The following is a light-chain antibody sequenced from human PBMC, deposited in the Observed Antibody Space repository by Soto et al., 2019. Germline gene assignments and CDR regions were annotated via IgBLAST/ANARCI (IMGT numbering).Light chain of an antibody. V-gene: IGLV2-14*03. J-gene: IGLJ1*01. Sequence: QSVLTQPASVSGSPGQSITISCTGTSSDVGAYDYVSWYQQHPDKAPKLMIYEVSNRPSGVSNRFSGSKSVNTATLTISGLQADEEADYDCSSYTSSRTRVFGTGTKLTVL. CDR1: SSDVGAYDY. CDR3: SSYTSSRTRV. CDR2: EVS.